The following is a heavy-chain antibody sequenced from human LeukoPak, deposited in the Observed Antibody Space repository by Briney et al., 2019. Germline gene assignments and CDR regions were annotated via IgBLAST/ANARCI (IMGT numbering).Heavy chain of an antibody. CDR1: GGSFSGYY. D-gene: IGHD2-2*01. J-gene: IGHJ1*01. CDR3: ARETMPRAIQH. V-gene: IGHV4-34*01. CDR2: INHSGST. Sequence: PSETLSLTCAVYGGSFSGYYWSWIRQPPGKGLEWIGEINHSGSTNYNPSLKSRVTISVDTSKNQFSLKLSSVTAADTAVYYCARETMPRAIQHWGQGTLVTVSS.